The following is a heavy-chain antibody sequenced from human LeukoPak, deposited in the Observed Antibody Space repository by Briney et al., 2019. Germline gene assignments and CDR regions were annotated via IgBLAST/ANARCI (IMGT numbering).Heavy chain of an antibody. J-gene: IGHJ4*02. CDR1: GYTFSNYG. CDR2: ISAYNGNT. Sequence: VASVKVSCKASGYTFSNYGFSWVRQAPGQGLEWMGRISAYNGNTNYAQKLQGRVTMTTDTSATTAYMELRSLISADTAVYYCARTGWLQSDPFDSWGQGTLVTVSS. CDR3: ARTGWLQSDPFDS. V-gene: IGHV1-18*01. D-gene: IGHD5-24*01.